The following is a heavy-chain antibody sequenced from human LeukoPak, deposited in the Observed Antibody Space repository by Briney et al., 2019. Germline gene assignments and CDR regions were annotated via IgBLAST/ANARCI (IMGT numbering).Heavy chain of an antibody. CDR3: ARDWLRFGELLAFDY. J-gene: IGHJ4*02. CDR1: GFTFTSYY. D-gene: IGHD3-10*01. V-gene: IGHV3-74*01. Sequence: GGSLRLSCAASGFTFTSYYMHWVRQAPGKGLVWVSRISGDGSNTIYADSVKGRFTISRDNAKNTVYLQMNSLRAEDTAVYYCARDWLRFGELLAFDYWGQGTLVTVSS. CDR2: ISGDGSNT.